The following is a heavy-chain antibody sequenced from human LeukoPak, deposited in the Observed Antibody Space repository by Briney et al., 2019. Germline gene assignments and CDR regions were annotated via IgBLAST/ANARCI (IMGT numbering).Heavy chain of an antibody. CDR1: GYTFTGYY. J-gene: IGHJ5*02. CDR2: INPNSGGT. CDR3: ARGEMTTVTTWGNWFDP. V-gene: IGHV1-2*02. Sequence: GASVKVSCKASGYTFTGYYMHRVRQAPGQGLEWMGWINPNSGGTNYAQKFQGRVTMTRDTSISTAYMELSRLRSDDTAVYYCARGEMTTVTTWGNWFDPWGQGTLVTVSS. D-gene: IGHD4-17*01.